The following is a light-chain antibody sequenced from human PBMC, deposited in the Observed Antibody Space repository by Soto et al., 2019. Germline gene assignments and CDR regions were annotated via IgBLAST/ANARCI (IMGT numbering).Light chain of an antibody. CDR3: AAWDDSLSGVV. J-gene: IGLJ2*01. V-gene: IGLV1-47*01. CDR1: GSNIGSNS. CDR2: RDN. Sequence: QSVLTQPPSASGTPGQRVTISCSGSGSNIGSNSISWYQQLPGAAPKLLIYRDNKRPSGVPDRFSGSRSGTSASLAISGLRSEDEADYSCAAWDDSLSGVVFGEGTKLTVL.